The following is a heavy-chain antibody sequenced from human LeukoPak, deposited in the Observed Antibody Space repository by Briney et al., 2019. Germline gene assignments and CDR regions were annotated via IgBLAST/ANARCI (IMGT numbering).Heavy chain of an antibody. Sequence: PGASLRLSCAASGFIFSGCAIHWVRQAPGEGLEWVSAISDSGGITYYADSVKGRFTISRDNSKNTLYLQIKSLRAEDTAVYCCAKAPRGTYYFDYWGQGTLVTVSS. CDR3: AKAPRGTYYFDY. D-gene: IGHD3-16*01. CDR1: GFIFSGCA. V-gene: IGHV3-23*01. CDR2: ISDSGGIT. J-gene: IGHJ4*02.